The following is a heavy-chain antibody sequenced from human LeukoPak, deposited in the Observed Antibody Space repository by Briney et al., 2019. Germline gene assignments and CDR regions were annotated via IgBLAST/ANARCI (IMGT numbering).Heavy chain of an antibody. Sequence: GGSLRLSCAAAGFSFSSYPMNWVRQAPGKGLEWISHISSDGNTESYVDAPRGRFTMSRDNAKNSLFLLINSLRVEDTAVYYCARDSVNGPFVISLDLWGQGALVTVSS. V-gene: IGHV3-48*03. CDR2: ISSDGNTE. D-gene: IGHD2-8*01. CDR3: ARDSVNGPFVISLDL. CDR1: GFSFSSYP. J-gene: IGHJ4*02.